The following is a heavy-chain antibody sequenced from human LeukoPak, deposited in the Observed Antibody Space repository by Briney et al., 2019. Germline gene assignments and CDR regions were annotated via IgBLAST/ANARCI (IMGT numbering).Heavy chain of an antibody. J-gene: IGHJ4*02. V-gene: IGHV3-21*06. Sequence: GGSLRLSCAASGFTFGSYSMTWVRQAPGKGLEWVSSMSSGGTYIYYADSVRGRFTISRDNAKNSLYLLMNSLRVDDTAVSYCARGLATGASRLFVVQWGQGTLVTVSS. CDR1: GFTFGSYS. D-gene: IGHD2-15*01. CDR3: ARGLATGASRLFVVQ. CDR2: MSSGGTYI.